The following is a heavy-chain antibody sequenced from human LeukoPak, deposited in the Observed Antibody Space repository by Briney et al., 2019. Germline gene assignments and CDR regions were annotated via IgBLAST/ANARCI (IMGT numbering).Heavy chain of an antibody. V-gene: IGHV4-30-4*01. CDR2: INYSGST. Sequence: SETLSLTCTVSGGSISSGYYYWSWIHQPPGKGLEWIGYINYSGSTSYYPSLKSRATISVDTSRNQFSLKLSSVTAADTAVYYCARAPLGFCSGGTCKRYFDYWGQGTLVTVSS. CDR3: ARAPLGFCSGGTCKRYFDY. CDR1: GGSISSGYYY. J-gene: IGHJ4*02. D-gene: IGHD2-15*01.